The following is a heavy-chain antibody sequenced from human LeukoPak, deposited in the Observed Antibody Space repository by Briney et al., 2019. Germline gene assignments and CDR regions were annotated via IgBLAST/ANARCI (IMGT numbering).Heavy chain of an antibody. V-gene: IGHV1-24*01. CDR2: FDPEDGET. CDR3: ARDRYYYDSSGYYAWFDP. D-gene: IGHD3-22*01. Sequence: ASVKVSCKVSGYTLTELSMHWVRQAPGTGLEWMGGFDPEDGETIYAQKFQGRVTMTEDTSTDTAYLELSSLRSEDTAVYYCARDRYYYDSSGYYAWFDPWGQGTLVTVSS. CDR1: GYTLTELS. J-gene: IGHJ5*02.